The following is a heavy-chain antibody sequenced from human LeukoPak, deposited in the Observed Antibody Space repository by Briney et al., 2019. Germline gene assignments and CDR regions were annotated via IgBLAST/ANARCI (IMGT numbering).Heavy chain of an antibody. J-gene: IGHJ4*02. CDR3: ARFHYGGVDY. D-gene: IGHD4-23*01. V-gene: IGHV4-59*08. CDR2: IYYSGST. Sequence: SETLSLTCTVSGGSISSYYWSWIRQPPGKGLEWIGYIYYSGSTNYNPSLKSRVTIPVDTSKNQFSLKLSSVTAADTAVYYCARFHYGGVDYWGQGTLVTVSS. CDR1: GGSISSYY.